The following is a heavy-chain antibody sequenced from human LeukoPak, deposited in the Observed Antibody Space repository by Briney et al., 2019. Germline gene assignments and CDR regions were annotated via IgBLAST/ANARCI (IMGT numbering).Heavy chain of an antibody. J-gene: IGHJ4*02. CDR1: GFTVSSNY. Sequence: GRSLRLSCAASGFTVSSNYMSWVRQAPGQGLEWVSVIYSGGSSYYADSVKGRFTISRDNSKNTVYLQMNSLRVEDTAVYYCTRGMGGYGGYDYWGQGTLVTVSS. D-gene: IGHD5-12*01. CDR3: TRGMGGYGGYDY. V-gene: IGHV3-66*01. CDR2: IYSGGSS.